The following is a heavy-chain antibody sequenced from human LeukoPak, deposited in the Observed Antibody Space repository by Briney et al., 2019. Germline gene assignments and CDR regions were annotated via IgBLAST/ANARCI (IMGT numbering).Heavy chain of an antibody. CDR3: AKVGENVLRIYPHSYYFDY. CDR2: ISASGTNT. J-gene: IGHJ4*02. D-gene: IGHD2-15*01. CDR1: GFMFSDFA. V-gene: IGHV3-23*01. Sequence: PGGSLRLSCTASGFMFSDFAMSWVRQTPGKGLEWVSGISASGTNTYYADSVKGRFTISRDNSKNILYLQISSLRAEDAAVYYCAKVGENVLRIYPHSYYFDYWGQGTLVAVSS.